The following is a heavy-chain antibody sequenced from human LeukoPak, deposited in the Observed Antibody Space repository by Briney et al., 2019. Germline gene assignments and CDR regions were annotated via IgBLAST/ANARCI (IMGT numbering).Heavy chain of an antibody. V-gene: IGHV3-23*01. D-gene: IGHD3-3*01. Sequence: GGSLRLSCAASGFTFSSYAVSWVRQAPGKGLEWVSVISGSGGSTYYADSVKGRSTISRDNSKNTLYLQMNSLRAEDTAVYYCTVGVVIQGVDYWGQGTLVTVSS. CDR3: TVGVVIQGVDY. CDR1: GFTFSSYA. J-gene: IGHJ4*02. CDR2: ISGSGGST.